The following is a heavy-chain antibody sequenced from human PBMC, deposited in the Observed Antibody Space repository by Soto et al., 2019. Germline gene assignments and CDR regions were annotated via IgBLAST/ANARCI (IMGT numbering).Heavy chain of an antibody. CDR1: GYTSTGYY. Sequence: ASVKVSCKASGYTSTGYYVHWVREAPGQGLEWMGWINPETGATSYAQKFQGRVTLSRDTSINTAYLELSSLRFDDAAVYFCARERYQVISDGMDVWGQGTTVTVSS. V-gene: IGHV1-2*02. J-gene: IGHJ6*02. CDR2: INPETGAT. CDR3: ARERYQVISDGMDV. D-gene: IGHD2-2*01.